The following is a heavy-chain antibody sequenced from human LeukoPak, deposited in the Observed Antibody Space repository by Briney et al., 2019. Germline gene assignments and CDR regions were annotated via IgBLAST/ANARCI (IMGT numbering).Heavy chain of an antibody. CDR1: GYTFTGYY. CDR2: INPNSGGT. CDR3: ARVGTAGSGWRN. Sequence: GASVKVSCKASGYTFTGYYMHWVRQAPGQGLEGMGRINPNSGGTNYAQKFQGRVTMTRDTSISTAYMELTRLRSDDTAVYYCARVGTAGSGWRNWGQGTLVTVSS. V-gene: IGHV1-2*06. D-gene: IGHD6-19*01. J-gene: IGHJ4*02.